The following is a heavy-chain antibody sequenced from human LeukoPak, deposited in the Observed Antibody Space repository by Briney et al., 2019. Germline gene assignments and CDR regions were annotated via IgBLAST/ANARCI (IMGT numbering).Heavy chain of an antibody. Sequence: PGGSLRLSCASSGFTFSAYHMNWDRQAPGKGLEWISFISTDSGTLYYADSVKGRFTISRNNAANSLYLQMNNLRDEDTAVYYCARRDPFDYWGQGTMVTVSS. J-gene: IGHJ4*02. CDR3: ARRDPFDY. V-gene: IGHV3-48*02. CDR1: GFTFSAYH. CDR2: ISTDSGTL.